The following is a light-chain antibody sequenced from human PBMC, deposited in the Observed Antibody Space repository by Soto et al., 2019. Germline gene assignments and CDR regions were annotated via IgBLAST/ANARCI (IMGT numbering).Light chain of an antibody. CDR1: QSVQSNY. CDR2: GAS. Sequence: EIVLTQAPGTLSLSPGERATLSCWASQSVQSNYLAWYQQKPGQAPRLLIYGASSRATGIPGRFSGSGSGTDFTLTIARLEPEDFAVYYCQQYGSSPRTFGQGTKVEIK. CDR3: QQYGSSPRT. V-gene: IGKV3-20*01. J-gene: IGKJ1*01.